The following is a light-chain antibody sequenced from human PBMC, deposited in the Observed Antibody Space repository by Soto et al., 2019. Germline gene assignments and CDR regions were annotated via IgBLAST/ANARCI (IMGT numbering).Light chain of an antibody. J-gene: IGKJ1*01. Sequence: DIQMTQSPSSLSASVGDRVTITCRASQSIGSYLNWYQHKSGKAPKLLIYAASSLQSGVPSRFSGSGSGTDFTLTISSLQPEDFETYYCQQSFTTPRTFGHGTKVDIK. V-gene: IGKV1-39*01. CDR3: QQSFTTPRT. CDR1: QSIGSY. CDR2: AAS.